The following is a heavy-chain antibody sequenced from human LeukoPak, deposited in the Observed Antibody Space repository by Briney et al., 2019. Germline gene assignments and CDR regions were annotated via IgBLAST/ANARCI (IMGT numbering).Heavy chain of an antibody. D-gene: IGHD3-10*01. CDR1: GFSVSNYY. Sequence: GGSLRLSCAASGFSVSNYYMSWVRQAPGKGPEWVSVIYSGGSTSYADSVKGRFIIYRDNSKNTLYLQMNSLRDEDTAVYYCARDITMVRGLIGYYYGMDVWGQGTTVTVSS. J-gene: IGHJ6*02. CDR2: IYSGGST. CDR3: ARDITMVRGLIGYYYGMDV. V-gene: IGHV3-66*01.